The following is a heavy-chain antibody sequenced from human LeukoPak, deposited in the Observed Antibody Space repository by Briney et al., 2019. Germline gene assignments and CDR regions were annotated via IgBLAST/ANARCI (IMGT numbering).Heavy chain of an antibody. V-gene: IGHV1-69*05. CDR1: GGSFSSNI. D-gene: IGHD2-2*01. Sequence: SVTVTCKASGGSFSSNIHGWVRQAPAQGLEWMGGIVPIFGKTKYAQKFQGRVTITTDESSSTAYMELSSLRSDDTAIYYCARGWGIPAPISWFDPWGQGTLVTVSS. CDR2: IVPIFGKT. CDR3: ARGWGIPAPISWFDP. J-gene: IGHJ5*02.